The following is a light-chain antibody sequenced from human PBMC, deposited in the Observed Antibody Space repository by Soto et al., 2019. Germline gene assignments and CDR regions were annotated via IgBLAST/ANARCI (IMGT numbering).Light chain of an antibody. Sequence: EIVLTQSPGTLSLSLGERVTLPCRASQSVSSGYLAWYQQKPGQAPRLLIYGASSRATGIPDRFSGTGSGTDFALTISRLEPEDFAVYYCQQYNNWPSWTFGQGTKVDIK. CDR1: QSVSSGY. V-gene: IGKV3-20*01. CDR3: QQYNNWPSWT. CDR2: GAS. J-gene: IGKJ1*01.